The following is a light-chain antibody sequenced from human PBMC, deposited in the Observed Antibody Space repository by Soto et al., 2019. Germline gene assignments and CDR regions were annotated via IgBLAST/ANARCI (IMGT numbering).Light chain of an antibody. J-gene: IGLJ2*01. CDR2: DVT. CDR1: SSDIGGYHY. Sequence: QSALAQPPSASGSPGQSVTISCSGTSSDIGGYHYVSWYQQHPGKAPKLVIYDVTERPSGVPDRFYGSKSGNTTSLTVTGLQAEDDAAYYCRSSAGGRNVVFGGGTKLTVL. V-gene: IGLV2-8*01. CDR3: RSSAGGRNVV.